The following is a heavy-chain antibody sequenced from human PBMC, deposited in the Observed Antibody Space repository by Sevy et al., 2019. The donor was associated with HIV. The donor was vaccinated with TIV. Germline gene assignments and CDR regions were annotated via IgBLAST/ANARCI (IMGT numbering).Heavy chain of an antibody. D-gene: IGHD3-10*01. J-gene: IGHJ6*02. CDR3: ARDGVRGDYYYGMDV. V-gene: IGHV3-33*01. Sequence: GGSLRLSCAASGFTFSSYGMHWVRQAPGKGLEWVAVIGYDGSNKYYADSVKGRFTISRDNSKNTLYLQMNSLRAVDTAVYYCARDGVRGDYYYGMDVWGQGTTVTVSS. CDR1: GFTFSSYG. CDR2: IGYDGSNK.